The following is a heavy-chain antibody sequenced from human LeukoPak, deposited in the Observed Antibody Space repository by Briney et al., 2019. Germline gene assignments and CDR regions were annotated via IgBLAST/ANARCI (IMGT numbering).Heavy chain of an antibody. V-gene: IGHV4-38-2*02. D-gene: IGHD3-22*01. CDR3: ARDDYYRSGFDC. CDR2: INPSGIT. CDR1: GFSIGSGYY. J-gene: IGHJ4*02. Sequence: SETLFLTCTVSGFSIGSGYYWGWIRQPPGKGLEWIGGINPSGITFYTPSLKSRVTISVDTSKNQFSLKLTPVTAVDTAVYYCARDDYYRSGFDCWGQGTLVTVSS.